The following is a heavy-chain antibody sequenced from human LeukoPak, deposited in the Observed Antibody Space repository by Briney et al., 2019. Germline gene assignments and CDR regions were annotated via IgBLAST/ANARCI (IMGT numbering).Heavy chain of an antibody. J-gene: IGHJ3*02. CDR1: GGSFSGYY. CDR3: ARGYCSGGSCYSGHDAFDI. Sequence: PSETLSLTCAVYGGSFSGYYWSWIRQPAGKGLEWIGRIYTSGSTNYNPSLKSRVTMSVDTSKNQFSLKLSSVTAADTAVYYCARGYCSGGSCYSGHDAFDIWGQGTMVTVSS. CDR2: IYTSGST. V-gene: IGHV4-59*10. D-gene: IGHD2-15*01.